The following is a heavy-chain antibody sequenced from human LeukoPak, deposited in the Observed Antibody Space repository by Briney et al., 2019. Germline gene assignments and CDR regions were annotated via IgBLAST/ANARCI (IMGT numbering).Heavy chain of an antibody. CDR1: GFTLSSYS. Sequence: PGGSLRLSRAASGFTLSSYSMNWVRQAPGKGLEWVSSISSSSSYIYYADSVKGRFTISRDNAKNSLYLQMNSLRAEDTAVYYCARGSMNYAVFDYWGQGTLVTVSS. D-gene: IGHD1-7*01. V-gene: IGHV3-21*01. J-gene: IGHJ4*02. CDR2: ISSSSSYI. CDR3: ARGSMNYAVFDY.